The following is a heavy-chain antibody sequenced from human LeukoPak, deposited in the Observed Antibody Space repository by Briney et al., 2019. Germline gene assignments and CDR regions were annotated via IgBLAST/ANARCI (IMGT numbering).Heavy chain of an antibody. CDR2: ISAYNGNT. J-gene: IGHJ4*02. D-gene: IGHD6-13*01. V-gene: IGHV1-18*01. CDR1: GYTFTSYG. CDR3: ARGSRGGIVAAYWYRY. Sequence: ASVKVSCKASGYTFTSYGISWVRQAPGQGLEWMGWISAYNGNTNYAQKLQGRVTMTTDTSTSTAYMELRSLRSDDTAVYYRARGSRGGIVAAYWYRYWGQGTLVTVSS.